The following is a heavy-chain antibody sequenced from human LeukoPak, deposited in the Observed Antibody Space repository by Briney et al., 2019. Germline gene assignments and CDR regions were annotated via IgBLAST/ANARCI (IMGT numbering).Heavy chain of an antibody. J-gene: IGHJ6*02. D-gene: IGHD4-17*01. CDR2: ISAYNGNT. CDR1: GYTLTELS. Sequence: GASVKVSCKVSGYTLTELSMHWVRQAPGQGLEWMGWISAYNGNTNYAQKLQGRVTMTTDTSTSTAYMELRSLRSDDTAVYYCAREGERTVIYYYYGMDVWGQGTTVTVSS. V-gene: IGHV1-18*01. CDR3: AREGERTVIYYYYGMDV.